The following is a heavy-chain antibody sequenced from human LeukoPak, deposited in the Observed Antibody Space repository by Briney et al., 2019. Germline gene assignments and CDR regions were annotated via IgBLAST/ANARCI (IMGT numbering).Heavy chain of an antibody. CDR2: INPSAGST. D-gene: IGHD4-17*01. V-gene: IGHV1-46*01. CDR1: GYTFINYC. J-gene: IGHJ3*02. Sequence: ASVKVSCKASGYTFINYCMHWVREAPGQGLEWMGVINPSAGSTSYAEKFQGRVTLTRDMSTSTFYMEVSSLRSDDTAFYYCARGDYGDYRLPHAFDIWGQGTMVTISS. CDR3: ARGDYGDYRLPHAFDI.